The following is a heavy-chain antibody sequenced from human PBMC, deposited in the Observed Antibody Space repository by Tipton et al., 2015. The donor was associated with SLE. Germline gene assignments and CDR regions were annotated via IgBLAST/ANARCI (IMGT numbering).Heavy chain of an antibody. Sequence: TLSLTCTVSGGSISTSSYYWAWIRQPPGKGLECIGNINYSGTTSYNPSLKSRVTMSVDTSQSQFSLTLSSVTAADTAIYYCARWNFVTMTGGFDIWGQGTTLTVSS. CDR3: ARWNFVTMTGGFDI. J-gene: IGHJ3*02. V-gene: IGHV4-39*07. D-gene: IGHD1-7*01. CDR2: INYSGTT. CDR1: GGSISTSSYY.